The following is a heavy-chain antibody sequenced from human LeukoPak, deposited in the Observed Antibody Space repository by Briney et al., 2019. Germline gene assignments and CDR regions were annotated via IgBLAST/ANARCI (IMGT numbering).Heavy chain of an antibody. Sequence: SQTLSLTCAISGDSVSSNSGAWNWIRQSPSRGLEWLGRIYYRTKWKKDYAVSVGSRITINPDTSKNQFSLQLSSVTPEDTAVYYCARDWSGNVAIDYWGQGTLVTVSS. CDR2: IYYRTKWKK. V-gene: IGHV6-1*01. CDR3: ARDWSGNVAIDY. D-gene: IGHD3-10*01. J-gene: IGHJ4*02. CDR1: GDSVSSNSGA.